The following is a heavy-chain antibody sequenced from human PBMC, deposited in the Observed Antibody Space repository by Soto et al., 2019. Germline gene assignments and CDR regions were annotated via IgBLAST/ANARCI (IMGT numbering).Heavy chain of an antibody. V-gene: IGHV4-59*01. D-gene: IGHD5-18*01. CDR2: IYYSGST. J-gene: IGHJ6*02. CDR1: GGSISSYY. Sequence: TSETLSLTCTVSGGSISSYYWSWIRQPPGKGLEWIGYIYYSGSTNYNPSLKSRVTISVDTSKNQFSLKLSSVTAADTAVYYCARSEGYSYGLYYYYGMDVWGQGTTVTVSS. CDR3: ARSEGYSYGLYYYYGMDV.